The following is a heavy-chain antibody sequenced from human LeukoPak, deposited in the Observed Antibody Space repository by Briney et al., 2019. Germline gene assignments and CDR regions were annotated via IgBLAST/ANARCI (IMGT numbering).Heavy chain of an antibody. CDR2: ISSDSIYI. CDR3: ARDLAGTALD. CDR1: GFTFSSYW. D-gene: IGHD6-19*01. Sequence: GGSLRLSCAASGFTFSSYWMHWVRQAPGKGLEWVSSISSDSIYIYYADSVRGRFTISRDNAKNSLYLQMNSLRAEDTAVYYCARDLAGTALDWGQGTLVTVSS. J-gene: IGHJ4*02. V-gene: IGHV3-21*01.